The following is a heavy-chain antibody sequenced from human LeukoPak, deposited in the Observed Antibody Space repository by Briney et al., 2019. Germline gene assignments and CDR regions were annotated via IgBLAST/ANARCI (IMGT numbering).Heavy chain of an antibody. CDR3: ATHLITMVRGVITLYYFDY. D-gene: IGHD3-10*01. Sequence: GGSLRLSCAASGFTFSSYAMSWVRQAPGKGLEWVSGISGSGASRYDADSVKGRVTISRDNSKNTLYLQMNSLRAEDTAVYYCATHLITMVRGVITLYYFDYWGQGTLVTVSS. CDR1: GFTFSSYA. J-gene: IGHJ4*02. V-gene: IGHV3-23*01. CDR2: ISGSGASR.